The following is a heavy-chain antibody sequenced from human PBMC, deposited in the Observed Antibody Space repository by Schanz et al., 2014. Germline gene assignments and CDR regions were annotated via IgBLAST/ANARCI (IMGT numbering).Heavy chain of an antibody. J-gene: IGHJ4*02. Sequence: EVQLVQSGGGLVQPGGSLRLSCAASGFTFSSHWMHWVRQDPGKGLVWVARINSVGSNTDYADSVKGRFTISRDNSRDTVYLQMNSLRADDTAMYYCARWFLIRGVILDSWGQGTLVTVSS. CDR2: INSVGSNT. D-gene: IGHD3-10*01. V-gene: IGHV3-74*01. CDR3: ARWFLIRGVILDS. CDR1: GFTFSSHW.